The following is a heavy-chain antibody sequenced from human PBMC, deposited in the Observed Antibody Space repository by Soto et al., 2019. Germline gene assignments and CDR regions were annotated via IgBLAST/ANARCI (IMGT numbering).Heavy chain of an antibody. V-gene: IGHV3-23*01. CDR1: GFTFSSSA. CDR2: ISGSGGTT. J-gene: IGHJ4*02. Sequence: GGSLRLSCAASGFTFSSSAMSWVRQAPGKGLEWVSAISGSGGTTFYADSVKGRFTISRDNSKNTLFLQMISLRAEDTAAYYCAMGLAAAGPFDYWGQGTLVTVSS. D-gene: IGHD6-13*01. CDR3: AMGLAAAGPFDY.